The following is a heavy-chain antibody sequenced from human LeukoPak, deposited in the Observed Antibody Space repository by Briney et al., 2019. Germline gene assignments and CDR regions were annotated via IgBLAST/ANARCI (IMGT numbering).Heavy chain of an antibody. D-gene: IGHD4-17*01. CDR2: IYYSGST. V-gene: IGHV4-39*07. J-gene: IGHJ4*02. Sequence: SETLSLPCIVPGGSISSSSYYWGWIRQPPGKGLEWIGGIYYSGSTYYNPSLKSRVTISVDTSKNQFSLKLSSVTAADTAVYYCARARFTVTFGYWGQGTLVTVSS. CDR3: ARARFTVTFGY. CDR1: GGSISSSSYY.